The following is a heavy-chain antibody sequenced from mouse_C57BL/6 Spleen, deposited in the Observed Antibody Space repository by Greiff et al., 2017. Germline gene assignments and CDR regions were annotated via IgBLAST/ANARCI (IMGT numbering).Heavy chain of an antibody. V-gene: IGHV1-52*01. Sequence: QVQLQQPGAELVRPGSSVKLSCKASGYTFTSYWMHWVKQRPIQGLEWIGNIDPSDSETHYNQKFKDKATLTVDKSSSTAYMQLSRLTSEDSAVYYCARSSNGADYWGQGTTLTVSS. CDR3: ARSSNGADY. CDR2: IDPSDSET. CDR1: GYTFTSYW. D-gene: IGHD4-1*01. J-gene: IGHJ2*01.